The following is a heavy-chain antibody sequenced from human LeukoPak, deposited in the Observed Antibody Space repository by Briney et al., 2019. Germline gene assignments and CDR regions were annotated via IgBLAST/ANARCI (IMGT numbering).Heavy chain of an antibody. D-gene: IGHD5-18*01. CDR2: INHSGST. Sequence: SETLSLTCAVYGGSFSGYYWSWIRQPPGKGLEWIGEINHSGSTNYNPSLKSRVTISVDTSKNQFSLKLSSVTAADTAVYYCARTLDTALPFDYWGQGTLVTVSS. CDR1: GGSFSGYY. V-gene: IGHV4-34*01. CDR3: ARTLDTALPFDY. J-gene: IGHJ4*02.